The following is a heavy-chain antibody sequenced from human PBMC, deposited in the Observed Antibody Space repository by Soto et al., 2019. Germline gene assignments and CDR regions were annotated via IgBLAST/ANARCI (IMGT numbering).Heavy chain of an antibody. Sequence: GESLKISCKGSGYSFTSHWIAWVRQMPGKGLELMGIIYPDDSDVRYSPSFQGQVTISADKSSTTAYLQWSSLKASDTAMYYCARCSSGWYLDGMDVWGQGTTVTV. CDR2: IYPDDSDV. CDR3: ARCSSGWYLDGMDV. CDR1: GYSFTSHW. D-gene: IGHD6-19*01. V-gene: IGHV5-51*01. J-gene: IGHJ6*02.